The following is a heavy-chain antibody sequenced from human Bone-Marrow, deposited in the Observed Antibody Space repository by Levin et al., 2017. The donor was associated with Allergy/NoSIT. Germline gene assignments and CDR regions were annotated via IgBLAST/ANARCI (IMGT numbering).Heavy chain of an antibody. CDR3: AKDRTVGATLGPDGASFDI. CDR1: GFTFDDYA. Sequence: PGGSLRLSCGASGFTFDDYAMHWVRQVPGKGLEWVSVISWNSVAIAYADSVKGRFTISRDNAKNSVYLQMNSLRPEDTAFYFCAKDRTVGATLGPDGASFDIWGQGTLVTVSS. V-gene: IGHV3-9*01. CDR2: ISWNSVAI. J-gene: IGHJ3*02. D-gene: IGHD1-26*01.